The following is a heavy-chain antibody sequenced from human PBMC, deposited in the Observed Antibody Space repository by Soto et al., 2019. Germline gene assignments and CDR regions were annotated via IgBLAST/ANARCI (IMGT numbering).Heavy chain of an antibody. CDR2: ISWNSGSI. J-gene: IGHJ3*02. CDR3: AKGDDYGDYVAFDI. D-gene: IGHD4-17*01. V-gene: IGHV3-9*01. Sequence: QPGGSLRLSCAASGFTFDDYAMHWVRQAPGKGLEWVSGISWNSGSIGYADSVKGRFTISRDNAKNSLYLQMNSLRAEDTALYYCAKGDDYGDYVAFDIWGQGTMVTVSS. CDR1: GFTFDDYA.